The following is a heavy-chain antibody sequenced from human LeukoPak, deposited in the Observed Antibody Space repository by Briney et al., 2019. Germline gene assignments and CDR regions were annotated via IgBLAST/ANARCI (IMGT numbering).Heavy chain of an antibody. J-gene: IGHJ4*02. CDR3: AKDVYGDYGAFDY. CDR1: GFTFRSSA. D-gene: IGHD4-17*01. CDR2: ITNSGDTT. V-gene: IGHV3-23*01. Sequence: GGSLRLSCAASGFTFRSSAMSWVRQAPGKGLEWVSVITNSGDTTHYAGSVRGRFTISRDNSKSTLYLQMNSLRAEDTAIYYCAKDVYGDYGAFDYWGQGTLVTVSS.